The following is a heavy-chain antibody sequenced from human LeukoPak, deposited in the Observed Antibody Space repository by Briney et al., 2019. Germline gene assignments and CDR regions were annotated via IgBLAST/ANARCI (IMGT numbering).Heavy chain of an antibody. CDR3: ASGAARLGHGLDP. V-gene: IGHV3-66*01. J-gene: IGHJ5*02. CDR1: GLTVSTNY. Sequence: GGSLRLSCAASGLTVSTNYMSWVRQAPGEGLEWVSVIHSGGSTYYADSVKGRFTVSRDNSKNTIYLQMNSLRAEDTAVYYCASGAARLGHGLDPWGQGTLVTVSS. CDR2: IHSGGST. D-gene: IGHD6-6*01.